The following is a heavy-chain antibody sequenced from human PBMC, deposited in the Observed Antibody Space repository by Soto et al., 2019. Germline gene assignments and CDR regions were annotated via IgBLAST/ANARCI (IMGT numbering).Heavy chain of an antibody. J-gene: IGHJ4*02. V-gene: IGHV3-23*01. D-gene: IGHD2-15*01. Sequence: GVSLRLSCVASGFSFGSYAMNWVRQSPGKGLEWVSGINGSGGRKYYADSVRGRFTISRDNSQNTLYLQMNSLRAEDTAIYLCERHRHQVVVVVAYALGLWGQRALATVSS. CDR3: ERHRHQVVVVVAYALGL. CDR2: INGSGGRK. CDR1: GFSFGSYA.